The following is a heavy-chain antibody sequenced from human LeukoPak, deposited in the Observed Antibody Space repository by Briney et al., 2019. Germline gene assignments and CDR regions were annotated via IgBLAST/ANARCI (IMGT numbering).Heavy chain of an antibody. CDR3: ARVYVVGDYFDN. CDR2: ISSSSSYI. D-gene: IGHD2-15*01. J-gene: IGHJ4*02. V-gene: IGHV3-21*01. Sequence: GGSLRLSCAASGFTFSSYNMNWVRQAPGKGLEWVSSISSSSSYIYYADSVKGRFTISRDNAENSLSLQMNSLRAEDTAVYYCARVYVVGDYFDNCGQGTLVTVSS. CDR1: GFTFSSYN.